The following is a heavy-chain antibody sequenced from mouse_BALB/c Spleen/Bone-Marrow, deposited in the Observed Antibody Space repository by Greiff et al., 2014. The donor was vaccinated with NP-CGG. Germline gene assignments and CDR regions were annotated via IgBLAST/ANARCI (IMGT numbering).Heavy chain of an antibody. V-gene: IGHV5-9-2*01. D-gene: IGHD1-1*01. CDR3: ARSFGSSYWYFDV. Sequence: EVQGVESGGGLVKPGGSLKLSCAASGFTFSSYGMSWVRQTPEEGLEWVATISGGGSYTYFSDSVKGRFTISRDNAKNNLNLQMSSLRSEDTALYYCARSFGSSYWYFDVWGAGTTVTVSS. CDR2: ISGGGSYT. J-gene: IGHJ1*01. CDR1: GFTFSSYG.